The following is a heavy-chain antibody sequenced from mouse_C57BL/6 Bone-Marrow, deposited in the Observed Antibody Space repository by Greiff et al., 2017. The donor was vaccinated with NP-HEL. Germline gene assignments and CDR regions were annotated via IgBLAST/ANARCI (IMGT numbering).Heavy chain of an antibody. V-gene: IGHV5-9*01. CDR1: GFTFSSYT. CDR3: ARGLAWFAY. J-gene: IGHJ3*01. CDR2: ISGGGGNT. D-gene: IGHD4-1*01. Sequence: EVKLVESGGGLVKPGGSLKLSCAASGFTFSSYTMSWVRQTPEKRLEWVATISGGGGNTYYPDSVKGRFSISRDNAKNTLYLQMSSLRSEDTALYYCARGLAWFAYWGQGTLVTVSA.